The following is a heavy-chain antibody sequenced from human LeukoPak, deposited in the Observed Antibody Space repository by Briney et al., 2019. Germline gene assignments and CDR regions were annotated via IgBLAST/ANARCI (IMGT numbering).Heavy chain of an antibody. J-gene: IGHJ3*02. Sequence: PGGSLRLSCAASGIAFASYAMNWVRQSPERGLEWVSAISGTGGSTSYADSPKGRFTISRDNSKNTLYLQMSSLTAEDTAVYYCAKECGRDYDDRAFDIWGQGTMVTVSS. CDR1: GIAFASYA. CDR2: ISGTGGST. CDR3: AKECGRDYDDRAFDI. D-gene: IGHD3-22*01. V-gene: IGHV3-23*01.